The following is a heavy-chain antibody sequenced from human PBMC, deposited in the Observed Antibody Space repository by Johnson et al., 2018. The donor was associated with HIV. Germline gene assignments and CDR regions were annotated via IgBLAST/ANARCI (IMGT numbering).Heavy chain of an antibody. J-gene: IGHJ3*02. CDR3: ARGFHSGSYYRGRAFDI. D-gene: IGHD1-26*01. CDR1: GFTLSSYA. V-gene: IGHV3-30*04. CDR2: ISYDGSNK. Sequence: QVQLVESGGGVVQPGRSLRLSCAASGFTLSSYAMHWVRQAPGKGLEWVAVISYDGSNKYYADSVKGRFTISRDNSKNTLDLQMNSLRAEDTAVYYCARGFHSGSYYRGRAFDIWGQGTIVTVSS.